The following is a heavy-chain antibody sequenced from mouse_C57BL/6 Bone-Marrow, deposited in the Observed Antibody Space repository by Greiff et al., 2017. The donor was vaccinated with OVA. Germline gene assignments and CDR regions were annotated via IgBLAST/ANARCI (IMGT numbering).Heavy chain of an antibody. CDR3: ARSGLYAMDY. CDR1: GYTFTSYG. Sequence: VQVVESGAELARPGASVKLSCKASGYTFTSYGISWVKQRPGQGLEWIGEIYPRSGNTYYNEKFKGKATLTADTSSSTAYMELRSLTSEDSAVYFCARSGLYAMDYWGQGNSVTVSS. V-gene: IGHV1-81*01. CDR2: IYPRSGNT. D-gene: IGHD2-2*01. J-gene: IGHJ4*01.